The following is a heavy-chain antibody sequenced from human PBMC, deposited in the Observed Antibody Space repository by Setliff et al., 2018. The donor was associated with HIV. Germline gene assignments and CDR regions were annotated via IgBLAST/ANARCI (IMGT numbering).Heavy chain of an antibody. D-gene: IGHD6-19*01. V-gene: IGHV4-59*01. J-gene: IGHJ6*03. CDR3: ARSYSSGWNAQNYYYYYMDV. Sequence: SETLSLTCTVSGVSITSYFWSWIRQPPGKGLEWIGFIYYSGSTSGSTNYNPSLKSRVTISVDTSKNQFSLKLSSVTAADTAVYYCARSYSSGWNAQNYYYYYMDVWGKGTTVTVSS. CDR1: GVSITSYF. CDR2: IYYSGSTSGST.